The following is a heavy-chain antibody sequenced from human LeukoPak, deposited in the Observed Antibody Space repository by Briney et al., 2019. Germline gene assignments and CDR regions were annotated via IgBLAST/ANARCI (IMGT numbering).Heavy chain of an antibody. CDR1: GFTFISYA. J-gene: IGHJ4*02. V-gene: IGHV3-23*01. D-gene: IGHD2-2*02. CDR2: ISGSGRST. CDR3: AKVRYQLLYGSLDY. Sequence: GGSLRLSCAASGFTFISYAMIWFRQAPGKGLEWVSAISGSGRSTFYADSVKGRFTISRDNSKNTLYLQMDSLRPDDTAVYYCAKVRYQLLYGSLDYWGQGTLVTVSS.